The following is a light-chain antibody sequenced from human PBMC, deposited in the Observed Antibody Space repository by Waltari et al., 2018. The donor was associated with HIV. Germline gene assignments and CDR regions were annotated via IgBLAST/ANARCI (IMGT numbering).Light chain of an antibody. Sequence: QSALTQPASVSGSPGQSITISCTGTSSDVGAYKYVSWYQHHPGEAPELMIYAVSNRPAGVSNRCSGSKSGNTASLTISGLQVADEADYYCSSFTSSSIPYVFGTGTKVTVL. CDR1: SSDVGAYKY. V-gene: IGLV2-14*01. CDR3: SSFTSSSIPYV. CDR2: AVS. J-gene: IGLJ1*01.